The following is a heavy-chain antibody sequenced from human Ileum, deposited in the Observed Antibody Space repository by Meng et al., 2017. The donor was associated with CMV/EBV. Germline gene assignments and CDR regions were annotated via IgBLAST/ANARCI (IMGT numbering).Heavy chain of an antibody. CDR2: IYWDDDT. V-gene: IGHV2-5*02. Sequence: QITLKESGPTLVKPTQTLTLTCTLPGFSFSTSKAGVGWIRLPPGKALEWLALIYWDDDTRYNPSLKTRLTITKDTSKNQVILTMTKMDPADTATYFCVHRSYSGQDDYWGQGALVTVSS. J-gene: IGHJ4*02. D-gene: IGHD5-12*01. CDR3: VHRSYSGQDDY. CDR1: GFSFSTSKAG.